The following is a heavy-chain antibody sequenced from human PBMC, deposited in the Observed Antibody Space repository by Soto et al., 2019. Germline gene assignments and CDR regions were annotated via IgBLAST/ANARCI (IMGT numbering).Heavy chain of an antibody. CDR2: ISGSTSTI. V-gene: IGHV3-48*02. Sequence: PGGSLRLSCEASGFTFSDYSMNWVRQAPGKGLEWVSFISGSTSTIYYADSVKGRFTISRDNAKNSLYLQMNSLRDEDTAVYFCARDRRTITAGVFDSWGQGTLVTVSS. D-gene: IGHD1-20*01. CDR3: ARDRRTITAGVFDS. J-gene: IGHJ4*02. CDR1: GFTFSDYS.